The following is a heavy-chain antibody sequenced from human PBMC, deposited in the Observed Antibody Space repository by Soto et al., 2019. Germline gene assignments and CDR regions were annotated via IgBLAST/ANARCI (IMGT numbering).Heavy chain of an antibody. D-gene: IGHD5-18*01. Sequence: PSETLSLTCTVSGGSISSYYWSWIRQPPGKGLEWIGYIYYSGSTNYNPSPKSRVTISVDTSKNQFSLKLSSVTAADTAVYYCARGGYSYGYDYYYYGMDVWGQGTTVTVSS. CDR2: IYYSGST. V-gene: IGHV4-59*01. J-gene: IGHJ6*02. CDR1: GGSISSYY. CDR3: ARGGYSYGYDYYYYGMDV.